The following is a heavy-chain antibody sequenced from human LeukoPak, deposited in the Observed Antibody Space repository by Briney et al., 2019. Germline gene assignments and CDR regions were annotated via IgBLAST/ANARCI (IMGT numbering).Heavy chain of an antibody. CDR3: ARHLLRGYSGYVLGY. Sequence: ASVKVSCKASGYTFTGYYMYWVRQAPGQGLEWMGWINPNSGGTNYAQKFQGRVTMTRDTSISTAYMELSRLRPDDTAVYYCARHLLRGYSGYVLGYWGQGTLVTVSS. J-gene: IGHJ4*02. CDR1: GYTFTGYY. D-gene: IGHD5-12*01. V-gene: IGHV1-2*02. CDR2: INPNSGGT.